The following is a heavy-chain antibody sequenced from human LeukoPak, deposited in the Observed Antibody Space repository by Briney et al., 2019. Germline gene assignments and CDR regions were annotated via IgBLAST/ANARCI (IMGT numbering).Heavy chain of an antibody. J-gene: IGHJ2*01. CDR3: ALRRDGYSRYFDL. V-gene: IGHV4-34*08. CDR1: GFTVSSNY. D-gene: IGHD5-24*01. CDR2: INHSGST. Sequence: GSLRLSCAASGFTVSSNYMSWIRQPPGKGLEWIGEINHSGSTNYNPSLKSRVTISVDTSKNQFPLKLSSVTAADTAVYYCALRRDGYSRYFDLWGRGTLVTVPS.